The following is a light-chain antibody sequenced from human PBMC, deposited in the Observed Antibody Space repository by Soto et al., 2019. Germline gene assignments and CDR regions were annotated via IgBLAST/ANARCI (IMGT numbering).Light chain of an antibody. CDR2: EVS. CDR3: SSYTSSSTLVV. J-gene: IGLJ3*02. CDR1: SSDIGGYNY. V-gene: IGLV2-14*01. Sequence: QSALTQPPSASGSPGQSVTISCTGGSSDIGGYNYVSWYQKHPGKAPKLMIYEVSNRPSGVSSRFSDSKSGNTASLTISGLQAEDEADYYCSSYTSSSTLVVFGGGTKLTVL.